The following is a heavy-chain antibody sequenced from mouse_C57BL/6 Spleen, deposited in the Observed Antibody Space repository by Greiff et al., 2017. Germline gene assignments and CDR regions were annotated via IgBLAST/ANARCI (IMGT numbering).Heavy chain of an antibody. CDR2: ISSGSSTI. D-gene: IGHD1-1*01. CDR1: GFTFSDYG. J-gene: IGHJ2*01. CDR3: ARSYYYGSSPYFDY. V-gene: IGHV5-17*01. Sequence: DVKLVESGGGLVKPGGSLKLSCAASGFTFSDYGMHWVRQAPEKGLEWVAYISSGSSTIYYADTVKGRFTISRDNAKNTLFLQMTSLRSEDTAMYYCARSYYYGSSPYFDYWGQGTTLTVSS.